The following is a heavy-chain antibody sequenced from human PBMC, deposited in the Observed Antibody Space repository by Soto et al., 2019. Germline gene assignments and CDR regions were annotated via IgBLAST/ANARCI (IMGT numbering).Heavy chain of an antibody. V-gene: IGHV4-31*11. CDR3: ARDRKGSSKGSFDP. Sequence: TLSPTYAVSGGSISSGGYYCSWIRQHPGKGLGWSGAIYFSGSPHYNRSRKSRVTISVETCKNQFYLKLSSVTAAVTAVYYCARDRKGSSKGSFDPWGQGTLVTVS. J-gene: IGHJ5*02. D-gene: IGHD6-13*01. CDR2: IYFSGSP. CDR1: GGSISSGGYY.